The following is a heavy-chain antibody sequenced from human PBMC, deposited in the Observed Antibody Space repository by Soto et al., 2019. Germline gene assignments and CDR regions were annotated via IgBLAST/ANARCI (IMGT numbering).Heavy chain of an antibody. J-gene: IGHJ4*02. CDR2: ISQSGGT. CDR1: GDSISSNNW. V-gene: IGHV4-4*02. D-gene: IGHD5-12*01. Sequence: PSETLSLTCAVSGDSISSNNWWNWVRQPPGKGLEWIGEISQSGGTNYNPSLKSRVIISVDKSKNQFSLKLTSVTAADTAVYYCARAYSPGYWGQGTLVTVSS. CDR3: ARAYSPGY.